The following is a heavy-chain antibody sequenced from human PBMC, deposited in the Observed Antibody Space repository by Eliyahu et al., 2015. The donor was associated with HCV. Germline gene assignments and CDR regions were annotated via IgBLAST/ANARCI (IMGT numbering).Heavy chain of an antibody. J-gene: IGHJ4*02. D-gene: IGHD1-1*01. Sequence: DVQLMESGGGSXQPGGSLRLSCXPXGFTFSSFDIHWVRXATGKGLEWVAAIGTXGYASYLASVKGRFSISRERARNSVYXQMNSLRVDDTAMYYCARVRCFGYNCGPEFWGQGTLVTVSS. CDR1: GFTFSSFD. CDR2: IGTXGYA. V-gene: IGHV3-13*01. CDR3: ARVRCFGYNCGPEF.